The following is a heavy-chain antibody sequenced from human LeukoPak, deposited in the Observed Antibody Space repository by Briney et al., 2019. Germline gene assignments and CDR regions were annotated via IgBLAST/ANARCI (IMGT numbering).Heavy chain of an antibody. CDR1: GFIFIHFW. CDR2: IRQDGSER. V-gene: IGHV3-7*01. D-gene: IGHD3-3*01. CDR3: ARQNLYYDFWSGYSRDYYYMDV. Sequence: GGSVRLSCEASGFIFIHFWMSWVRQAPGKGLEWVASIRQDGSERYYVDSVKGRFNISRDNAKNSLYLQVNSLRVEDTAIYYCARQNLYYDFWSGYSRDYYYMDVWGKGTTVTVSS. J-gene: IGHJ6*03.